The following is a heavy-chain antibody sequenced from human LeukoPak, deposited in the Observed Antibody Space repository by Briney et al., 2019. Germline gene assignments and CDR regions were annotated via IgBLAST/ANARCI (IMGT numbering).Heavy chain of an antibody. CDR1: GGSISSYY. Sequence: PSETLSLTCTVSGGSISSYYWSWIRQPAGKGLEWIGRIYSTGSTNYNPSLKSRVTMSVDTSKNQFSLRLRSVTAADTAVYYSARQIASAGTAGFDFWGQGALVTVSS. CDR3: ARQIASAGTAGFDF. CDR2: IYSTGST. J-gene: IGHJ4*02. D-gene: IGHD6-13*01. V-gene: IGHV4-4*07.